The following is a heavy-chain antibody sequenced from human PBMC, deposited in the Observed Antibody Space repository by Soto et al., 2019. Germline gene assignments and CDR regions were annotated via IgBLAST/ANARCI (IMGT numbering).Heavy chain of an antibody. CDR1: GTTFINYD. J-gene: IGHJ5*02. Sequence: QVQLVQSGAEWKEPGASWGVSGRVSGTTFINYDISWCRKATGQGLEWMGWMNPGSGKTGYANKFQGRVTMTRDASTSTAHLELSSLTSEDTAVYYCARMASFGTLNWFDPWGQGTLVTVSS. CDR3: ARMASFGTLNWFDP. D-gene: IGHD3-16*01. V-gene: IGHV1-8*02. CDR2: MNPGSGKT.